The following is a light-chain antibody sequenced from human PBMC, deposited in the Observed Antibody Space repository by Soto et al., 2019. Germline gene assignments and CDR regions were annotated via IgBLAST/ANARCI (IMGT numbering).Light chain of an antibody. Sequence: QSVLTQPASVSGSPGQSITISCTGTSSDFGNYNYVSWYQQYPGRVPKLLIYMVSNRPSGVSNRFSGSKSGNTASLPISGLQAEDEADYFCTSPTPSSLYVFGTGTKLTVL. CDR2: MVS. CDR1: SSDFGNYNY. V-gene: IGLV2-14*01. J-gene: IGLJ1*01. CDR3: TSPTPSSLYV.